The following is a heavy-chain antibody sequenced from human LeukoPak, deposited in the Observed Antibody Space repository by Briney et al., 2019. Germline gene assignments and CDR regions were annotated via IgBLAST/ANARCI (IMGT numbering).Heavy chain of an antibody. Sequence: PGGSLRLSCEASGFTFSSYGMHWVRQAPGKGLEWVAVIWYDGGNKYYGDSVKGRFTISRDNSKNTLYLQMNSLRAADTAAYYCARGQYCTTTSCYSDYYYYYGMDVWGQGTTVTVSS. J-gene: IGHJ6*02. CDR1: GFTFSSYG. D-gene: IGHD2-2*01. CDR2: IWYDGGNK. CDR3: ARGQYCTTTSCYSDYYYYYGMDV. V-gene: IGHV3-33*01.